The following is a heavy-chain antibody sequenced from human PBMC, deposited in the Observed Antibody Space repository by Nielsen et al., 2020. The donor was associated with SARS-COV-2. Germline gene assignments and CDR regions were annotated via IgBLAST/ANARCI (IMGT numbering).Heavy chain of an antibody. CDR1: GDTFTGYY. V-gene: IGHV1-2*06. Sequence: ASVKVSCKAAGDTFTGYYMHWVRQAPGQGLEWMGRINPNSGGTKYSQKFQGRVTITRDTSASTAYMELSSLRSEDTAVYYCARGLVWGIVVVVAATLDYWGQGTLVTVSS. CDR3: ARGLVWGIVVVVAATLDY. CDR2: INPNSGGT. J-gene: IGHJ4*02. D-gene: IGHD2-15*01.